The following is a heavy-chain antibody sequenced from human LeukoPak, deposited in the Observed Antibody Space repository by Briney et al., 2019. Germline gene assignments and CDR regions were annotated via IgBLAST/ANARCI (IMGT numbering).Heavy chain of an antibody. J-gene: IGHJ4*02. V-gene: IGHV4-59*12. CDR3: AGDGLAYCGGDCYTYYFDY. CDR2: IYYSGST. D-gene: IGHD2-21*02. Sequence: SETLSLTCTVSGGSISSYYWSWIRQPPGKGLEWIGYIYYSGSTNYNPSLKSRVTISVDTSKNQFSLKLSSVTAADTAVYYCAGDGLAYCGGDCYTYYFDYGGQGTLVTVSS. CDR1: GGSISSYY.